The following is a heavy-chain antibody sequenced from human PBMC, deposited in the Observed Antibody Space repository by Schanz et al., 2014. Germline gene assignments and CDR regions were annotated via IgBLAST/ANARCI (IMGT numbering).Heavy chain of an antibody. D-gene: IGHD3-9*01. V-gene: IGHV1-18*01. CDR3: AKAEYDILTDSYSRLDP. CDR1: GYTFTTYA. Sequence: QVQVVQSGAELKKPGASVRVSCKASGYTFTTYAMSWVRQAPGQGLEWVGWISVYTGNTKYGQKVQGRVTMTADTSTNTAYMELRSLRSDDTAVYYCAKAEYDILTDSYSRLDPWGQGTLVTVSS. CDR2: ISVYTGNT. J-gene: IGHJ5*02.